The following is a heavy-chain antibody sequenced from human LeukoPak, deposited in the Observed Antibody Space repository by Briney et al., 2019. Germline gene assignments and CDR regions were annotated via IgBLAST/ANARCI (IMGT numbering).Heavy chain of an antibody. D-gene: IGHD4-17*01. CDR3: ARDSGLTTETTYWDY. CDR2: IKEDGSDK. J-gene: IGHJ4*02. V-gene: IGHV3-7*05. Sequence: GGSLRLSCAASGFPFSIYWMSWVRQAPGKGLEWVANIKEDGSDKNYVDSVKGRFTISRDNAKNSLYLKMNSLRAEDTAVYYCARDSGLTTETTYWDYWGQGTLVAVSS. CDR1: GFPFSIYW.